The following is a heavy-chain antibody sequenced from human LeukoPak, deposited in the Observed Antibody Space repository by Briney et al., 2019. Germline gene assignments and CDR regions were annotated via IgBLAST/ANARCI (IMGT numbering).Heavy chain of an antibody. CDR1: GYRFTSYW. J-gene: IGHJ4*02. Sequence: ESLKISLKGSGYRFTSYWIGWVRQMPGKGLEWLGIIYPGDSDTRYSPAFQGEVTTSADKSISTAYLQWSSLKASDTAMYYCASMVDYGSGNLYWGQGTLVTVSS. D-gene: IGHD3-10*01. V-gene: IGHV5-51*01. CDR2: IYPGDSDT. CDR3: ASMVDYGSGNLY.